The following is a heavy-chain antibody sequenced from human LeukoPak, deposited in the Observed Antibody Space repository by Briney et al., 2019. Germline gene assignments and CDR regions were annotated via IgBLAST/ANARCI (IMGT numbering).Heavy chain of an antibody. J-gene: IGHJ6*03. CDR3: ARLGEDIVLVPAAIGSLYYYYYMDV. CDR1: GGSISSYY. V-gene: IGHV4-4*09. Sequence: SETLSLTCTVSGGSISSYYWSWIRQPPGKGLEWIGYIYTSGSTNYNPSLKSRVTISVDTSKNQFSLKLSSVTAADTAVYYCARLGEDIVLVPAAIGSLYYYYYMDVWGKGTTVTVSS. CDR2: IYTSGST. D-gene: IGHD2-2*01.